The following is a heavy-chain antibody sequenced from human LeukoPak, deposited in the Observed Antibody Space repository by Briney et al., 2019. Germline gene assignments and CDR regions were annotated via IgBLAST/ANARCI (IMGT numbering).Heavy chain of an antibody. D-gene: IGHD5-12*01. CDR2: IYPSGST. CDR3: ARSSGHDFDY. J-gene: IGHJ4*02. Sequence: SETLSLTCTVSSGTLSSFYWNWIRQPAGKGLEWVGRIYPSGSTDYNASLKSRVTMSVDTSKKQFSLKLNSVTAADTAVYYCARSSGHDFDYWGQGILVTVSS. CDR1: SGTLSSFY. V-gene: IGHV4-4*07.